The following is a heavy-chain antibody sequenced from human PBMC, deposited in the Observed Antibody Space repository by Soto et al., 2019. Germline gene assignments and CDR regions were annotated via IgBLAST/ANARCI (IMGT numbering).Heavy chain of an antibody. CDR2: IYWDDDK. CDR1: GFSLSTTGVG. Sequence: GPTLVNPTQPLTLTWTFSGFSLSTTGVGVGWIRQPPGKALEWLALIYWDDDKRYSPSLKSRLTITKDTSKNQLVLTMTNMDPVDTATYYCAHGQVLAVYAIPGSFDYWGQGTLVTVCS. D-gene: IGHD2-8*02. J-gene: IGHJ4*02. CDR3: AHGQVLAVYAIPGSFDY. V-gene: IGHV2-5*02.